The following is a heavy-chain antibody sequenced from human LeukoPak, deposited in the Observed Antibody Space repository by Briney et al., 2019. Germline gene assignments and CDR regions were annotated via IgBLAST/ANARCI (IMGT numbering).Heavy chain of an antibody. V-gene: IGHV3-74*01. CDR3: AREIGLRIDF. J-gene: IGHJ4*02. CDR2: INSDGSST. CDR1: GFTFGSYW. D-gene: IGHD5/OR15-5a*01. Sequence: PGGSLRLSCAASGFTFGSYWMDWVRQAPGKGLVWVSRINSDGSSTSYADSVKGRFTISRDNAKNSLFLQMDNLRAEDTAVYYCAREIGLRIDFWGQGTLVTVSS.